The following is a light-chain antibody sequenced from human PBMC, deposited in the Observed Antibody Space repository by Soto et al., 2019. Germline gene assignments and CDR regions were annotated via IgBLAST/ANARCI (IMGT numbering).Light chain of an antibody. Sequence: QSVLTQSPSASASLGASVKLTCTLSSGHSSYAIAWHQQQPEKGPRYLMKLNSDGSHNKGDGIPDRFSGSSSGAERYLTISSLQSEDEADYYWQTWGTGIPNVLFGGGTKLTVL. CDR1: SGHSSYA. V-gene: IGLV4-69*01. CDR2: LNSDGSH. CDR3: QTWGTGIPNVL. J-gene: IGLJ2*01.